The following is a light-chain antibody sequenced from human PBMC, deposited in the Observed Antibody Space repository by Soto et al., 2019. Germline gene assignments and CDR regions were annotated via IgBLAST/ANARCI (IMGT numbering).Light chain of an antibody. CDR3: SSYAVTNIFV. V-gene: IGLV2-8*01. CDR2: EVS. CDR1: SSDVGGYNY. Sequence: QSALTRPPSASGSPGQSVTISCTGTSSDVGGYNYVSWYQQHPGKAPKVIIYEVSKRPSGVPDRVSGSKSGSTASLTVSGLQAEDEADYYCSSYAVTNIFVFGTGTKVTVL. J-gene: IGLJ1*01.